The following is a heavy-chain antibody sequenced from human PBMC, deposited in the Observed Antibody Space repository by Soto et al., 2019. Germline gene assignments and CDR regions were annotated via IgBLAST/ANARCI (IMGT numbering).Heavy chain of an antibody. V-gene: IGHV4-59*01. D-gene: IGHD3-10*01. CDR2: IYYSGST. CDR3: ARLSSGSQNWFDP. Sequence: PSETLSLTCTVSGGSINNYYLSWIRQPPGKGLEWIGYIYYSGSTNYNPSLKSRVTISVDTSKNQFSLKMSSVTAADTAVYYCARLSSGSQNWFDPWGQGTLVTVSS. J-gene: IGHJ5*02. CDR1: GGSINNYY.